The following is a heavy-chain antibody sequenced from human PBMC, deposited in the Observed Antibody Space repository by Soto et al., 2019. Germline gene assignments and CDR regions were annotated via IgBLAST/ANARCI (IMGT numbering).Heavy chain of an antibody. J-gene: IGHJ3*02. CDR3: ARGTYYDFWSGYLDHAFDI. D-gene: IGHD3-3*01. V-gene: IGHV3-7*01. CDR2: IKQDGSEK. CDR1: GFTFSSYW. Sequence: GGSLRLSCAASGFTFSSYWMSWVRQAPGKGLEWVANIKQDGSEKYYVDSVKGRFTISRDNAKNSLYLQMNSLRAEDTAVYYCARGTYYDFWSGYLDHAFDIWGQGTMVTVSS.